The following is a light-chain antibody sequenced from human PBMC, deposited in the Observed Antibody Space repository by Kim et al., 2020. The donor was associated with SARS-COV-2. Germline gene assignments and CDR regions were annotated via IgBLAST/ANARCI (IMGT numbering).Light chain of an antibody. CDR3: QQYDSYST. V-gene: IGKV1-5*01. CDR1: QRIRNW. Sequence: LSASVGDRVTITCRASQRIRNWLAWYQQKPGKAPNLLIFDASSLKSGVPSRFSGSGSGTEFTLTISSLQPDDFATYYCQQYDSYSTFGQGTKLEI. CDR2: DAS. J-gene: IGKJ2*01.